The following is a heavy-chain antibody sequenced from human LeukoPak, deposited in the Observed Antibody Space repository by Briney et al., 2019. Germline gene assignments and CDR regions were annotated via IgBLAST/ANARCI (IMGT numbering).Heavy chain of an antibody. Sequence: PSETLSLTCAVYGGSFSGYYWSWIRQPAGKGLEWIGEINHSGSTNYNPSLKSRVTISVDTSKNQFSLKLSSVTAAGTAVYYCARGQCSGGSCYFGYWGQGTLVTVSS. CDR3: ARGQCSGGSCYFGY. D-gene: IGHD2-15*01. J-gene: IGHJ4*02. V-gene: IGHV4-34*01. CDR1: GGSFSGYY. CDR2: INHSGST.